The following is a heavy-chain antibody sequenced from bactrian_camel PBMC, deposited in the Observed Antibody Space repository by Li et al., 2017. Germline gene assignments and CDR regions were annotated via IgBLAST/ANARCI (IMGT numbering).Heavy chain of an antibody. CDR2: IDRRGGT. Sequence: VQLVESGGGLVQPGDSLRLSCTASGFTFSMKSMTWVRQPPGKGLEWVSIIDRRGGTYIADSVKGRFTISRDNAKNTVYLQMNSVKPEDTAVYYCVRDLGTTGWYFDNWGQGTQVTVS. J-gene: IGHJ6*01. V-gene: IGHV3S40*01. CDR1: GFTFSMKS. D-gene: IGHD5*01. CDR3: VRDLGTTGWYFDN.